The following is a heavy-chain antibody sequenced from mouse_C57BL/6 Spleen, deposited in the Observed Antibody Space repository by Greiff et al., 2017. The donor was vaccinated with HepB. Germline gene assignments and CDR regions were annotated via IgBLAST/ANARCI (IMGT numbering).Heavy chain of an antibody. CDR2: IYPGDGDT. V-gene: IGHV1-80*01. CDR3: AMHDGYDWYFDV. J-gene: IGHJ1*03. CDR1: GYAFSSYW. D-gene: IGHD2-3*01. Sequence: VQLQQSGAELVKPGASVKISCKASGYAFSSYWMNWVKQRPGKGLEWIGQIYPGDGDTNYNGKFKGKATLTADKSSSTAYMQLSSLTSEDSAVYFCAMHDGYDWYFDVWGTGTTVTVSS.